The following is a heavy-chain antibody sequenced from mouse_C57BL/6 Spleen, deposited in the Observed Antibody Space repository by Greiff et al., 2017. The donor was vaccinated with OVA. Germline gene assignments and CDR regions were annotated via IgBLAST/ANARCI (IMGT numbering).Heavy chain of an antibody. D-gene: IGHD2-4*01. V-gene: IGHV1-82*01. CDR1: GYAFSSSW. J-gene: IGHJ4*01. Sequence: QVQLQQSGPELVKPGASVKISCKASGYAFSSSWMNWVKQRPGKGLEWIGRIHPGDGDTNYNGKFKGKATLTADKSSSTAYMQLSSLTSEDSAVYFCARVYDYGTMDYWGQGTSVTVSS. CDR3: ARVYDYGTMDY. CDR2: IHPGDGDT.